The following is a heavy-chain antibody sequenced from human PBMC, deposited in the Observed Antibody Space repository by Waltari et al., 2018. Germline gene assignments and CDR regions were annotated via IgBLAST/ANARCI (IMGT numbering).Heavy chain of an antibody. CDR3: AKVSGSIRDRRGSPPGDY. CDR2: ISYDGSNK. V-gene: IGHV3-30*18. CDR1: GSTSRRYG. D-gene: IGHD3-10*01. J-gene: IGHJ4*02. Sequence: QVHLVEPGGGVVQPGRSLRLSCAAFGSTSRRYGMHWVRQAPGKGLEWVELISYDGSNKYYADSVKGRFTISRDNSKNTLYLQMSSLRAEDTAVYYCAKVSGSIRDRRGSPPGDYWGQGTLVTVSS.